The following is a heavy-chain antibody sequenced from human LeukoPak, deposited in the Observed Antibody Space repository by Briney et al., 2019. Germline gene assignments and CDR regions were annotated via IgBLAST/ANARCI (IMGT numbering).Heavy chain of an antibody. CDR1: GLTFSSYW. V-gene: IGHV3-7*01. J-gene: IGHJ4*02. Sequence: GGSLRLSCAASGLTFSSYWMSWVRQAPGKGLEWVANIKQDGSEKYYVDSVKGRFTISRDNAKDSLYLQMNSLRAEDTAVYYCARVLDSSGYPDYFDYWGQGTLVTVSS. CDR2: IKQDGSEK. CDR3: ARVLDSSGYPDYFDY. D-gene: IGHD3-22*01.